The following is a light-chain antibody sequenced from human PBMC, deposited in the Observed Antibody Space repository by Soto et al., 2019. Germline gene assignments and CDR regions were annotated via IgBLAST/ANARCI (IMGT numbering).Light chain of an antibody. CDR2: DVN. CDR1: SSDVGSFNR. V-gene: IGLV2-18*02. J-gene: IGLJ1*01. CDR3: SSFTTSDTYV. Sequence: QPVLTQPPSVSGSPGQSVAISCTGTSSDVGSFNRVSWYQQSPGTAPKLVIYDVNNRPSGVPDRFSGSKSGNAASLTISGLQAEDESDYYCSSFTTSDTYVFGTGTKLTVL.